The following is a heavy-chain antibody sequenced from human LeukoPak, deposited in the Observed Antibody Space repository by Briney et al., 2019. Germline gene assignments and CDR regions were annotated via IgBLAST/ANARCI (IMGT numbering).Heavy chain of an antibody. CDR1: GFTFSSYA. J-gene: IGHJ1*01. CDR3: AKDDYCGGDCIPPEYFQH. D-gene: IGHD2-21*02. Sequence: GGSLRLSCAASGFTFSSYAMSWVRQAPGKGLEWVSAISGSGGSTYYADSVKGRFTISRDNSKNTLYVQMNSLRAEDTAVYYCAKDDYCGGDCIPPEYFQHWARAPWSPSPQ. V-gene: IGHV3-23*01. CDR2: ISGSGGST.